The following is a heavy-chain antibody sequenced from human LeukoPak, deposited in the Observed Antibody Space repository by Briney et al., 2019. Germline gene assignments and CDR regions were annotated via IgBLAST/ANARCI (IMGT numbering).Heavy chain of an antibody. CDR2: ISHSGSP. CDR1: GGSISSYH. D-gene: IGHD1-26*01. V-gene: IGHV4-38-2*02. CDR3: ARALVGATSYYYYYMDV. Sequence: SETLSLTCTVSGGSISSYHWSWIRQPPGKGLEWIGSISHSGSPYYNPSLKSRVTISLDTSKNHFSLKVRYVTAADTAVYYCARALVGATSYYYYYMDVWSKGTTVTVSS. J-gene: IGHJ6*03.